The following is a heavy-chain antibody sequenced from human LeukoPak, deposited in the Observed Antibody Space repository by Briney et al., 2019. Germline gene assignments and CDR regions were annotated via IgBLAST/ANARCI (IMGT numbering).Heavy chain of an antibody. V-gene: IGHV3-7*01. CDR1: AFTITTHY. CDR2: ITPDGSEK. CDR3: ARDPAYGALDI. J-gene: IGHJ3*02. D-gene: IGHD2-21*01. Sequence: PGGSLRLSCVASAFTITTHYMSWVCQAPGKGLEWVAVITPDGSEKSYVDSVKGRFTISRDNSDNLLYLNMNNLRAEDTALYYCARDPAYGALDIWGQGTVVTVSS.